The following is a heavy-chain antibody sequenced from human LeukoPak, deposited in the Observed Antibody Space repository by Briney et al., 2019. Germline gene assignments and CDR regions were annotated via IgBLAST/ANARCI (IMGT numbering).Heavy chain of an antibody. D-gene: IGHD6-13*01. Sequence: GGSLRLSCAASGFTFSSYAMHWVRQAPGKGLEYVSAISSNGGSTYYANSVKGRFTISRDNSKNTLYLQMGSLRSEDTAVYYCARGYSSSWYSSGREYNWFDPWGQGTLVTVSS. CDR1: GFTFSSYA. CDR3: ARGYSSSWYSSGREYNWFDP. CDR2: ISSNGGST. V-gene: IGHV3-64*01. J-gene: IGHJ5*02.